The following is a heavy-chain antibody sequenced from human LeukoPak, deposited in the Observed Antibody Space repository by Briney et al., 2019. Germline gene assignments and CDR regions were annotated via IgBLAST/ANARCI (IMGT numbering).Heavy chain of an antibody. CDR2: FKTNSGQV. D-gene: IGHD4-11*01. CDR1: GFTFSDYA. CDR3: ARSVPDYTRFDY. Sequence: GGYLRLSCVASGFTFSDYAMNWVRQAPGKGLEWVSTFKTNSGQVYYAESVRGRFTISRDNSKNTVYLQMSSLRAEDTALYYCARSVPDYTRFDYWGQGALVTVSP. V-gene: IGHV3-23*01. J-gene: IGHJ4*02.